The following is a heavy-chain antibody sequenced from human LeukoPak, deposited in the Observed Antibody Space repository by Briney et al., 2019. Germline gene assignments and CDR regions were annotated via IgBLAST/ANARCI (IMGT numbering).Heavy chain of an antibody. CDR1: GYTFTGYY. CDR3: ARDPSAPEELLQYYFDY. J-gene: IGHJ4*02. V-gene: IGHV1-2*02. CDR2: INPNSGGT. D-gene: IGHD2-15*01. Sequence: GASVKVSCKASGYTFTGYYMHWVRQAPGQGLEWMGWINPNSGGTNYAQKFQGRVTMTRDTSISTAYMELSRLRSDDTAVYYRARDPSAPEELLQYYFDYWGQGTLVTVSP.